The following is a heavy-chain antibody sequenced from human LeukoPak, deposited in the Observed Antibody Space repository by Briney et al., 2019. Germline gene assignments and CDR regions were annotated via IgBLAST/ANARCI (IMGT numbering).Heavy chain of an antibody. CDR3: ARTEVKIVVVPAAIPYPGTYYYYMDV. CDR2: ISAYNGNT. Sequence: ASVKVSCKASGYTFTSYGISWVRQAPGQGLEWMGWISAYNGNTNYAQKLQGRVTMTTDTSTSTAYMELRSLRSDDTAVYYCARTEVKIVVVPAAIPYPGTYYYYMDVWGKGTTVTV. CDR1: GYTFTSYG. D-gene: IGHD2-2*01. V-gene: IGHV1-18*01. J-gene: IGHJ6*03.